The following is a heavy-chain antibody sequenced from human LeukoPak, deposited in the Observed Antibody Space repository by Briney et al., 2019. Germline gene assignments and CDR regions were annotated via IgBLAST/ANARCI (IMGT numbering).Heavy chain of an antibody. D-gene: IGHD7-27*01. CDR1: GLTFNKYW. CDR3: ARDGDWGRYDH. V-gene: IGHV3-7*01. Sequence: GGSLRLSCEASGLTFNKYWMTWVRQAPGKGLEWVANIKQDGSEKNYVDSVKGRFTISRDNAKNSLSLRMNSLSAEDTAVYYCARDGDWGRYDHWGQGTLVIVSS. J-gene: IGHJ4*02. CDR2: IKQDGSEK.